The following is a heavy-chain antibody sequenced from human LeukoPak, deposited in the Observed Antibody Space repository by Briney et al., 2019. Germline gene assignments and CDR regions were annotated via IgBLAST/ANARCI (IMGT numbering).Heavy chain of an antibody. D-gene: IGHD5-24*01. CDR3: AKPFKATILSNY. CDR1: GFIFSDYG. V-gene: IGHV3-30*02. Sequence: QPGGSLRLSCAGSGFIFSDYGMNWVRQAPGKGLEWVAFIRFDGTNKYYADSVKGRFTISRDNSKSTLYLQMNSLRVEDTAVYYCAKPFKATILSNYWGQGTLVTVSS. J-gene: IGHJ4*02. CDR2: IRFDGTNK.